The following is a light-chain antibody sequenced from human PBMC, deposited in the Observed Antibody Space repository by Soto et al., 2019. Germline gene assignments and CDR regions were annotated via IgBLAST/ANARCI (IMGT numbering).Light chain of an antibody. CDR2: EVY. Sequence: QSVLTQPPSGSGFPGQSVTISCTGTSSDVGRYNLVSWYQQHPGKAPKLLIHEVYKRPSGVPDRFSGSKSGNTASLTVSGLQGEDEADYYCSSFAGSNILFGTGTKVTVL. J-gene: IGLJ1*01. CDR1: SSDVGRYNL. CDR3: SSFAGSNIL. V-gene: IGLV2-8*01.